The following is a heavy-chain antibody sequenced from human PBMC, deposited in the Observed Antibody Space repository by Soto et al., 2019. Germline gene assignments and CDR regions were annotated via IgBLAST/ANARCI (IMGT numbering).Heavy chain of an antibody. CDR2: ISSSTSTI. J-gene: IGHJ4*02. CDR1: GFSFSSYS. Sequence: EVQLVESGGGLVQPGGSLRLSCAASGFSFSSYSMNWVRQAPGKGLEWVSYISSSTSTIYYADSVKGRFTISRDNAKSSLYLQMDRLGAEDTAVYYCARDWGIAVADYWGQGTLVTVSS. V-gene: IGHV3-48*01. CDR3: ARDWGIAVADY. D-gene: IGHD6-19*01.